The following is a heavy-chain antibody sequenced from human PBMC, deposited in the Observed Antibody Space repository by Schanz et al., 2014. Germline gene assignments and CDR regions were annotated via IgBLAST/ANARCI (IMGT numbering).Heavy chain of an antibody. D-gene: IGHD2-8*01. V-gene: IGHV3-66*01. CDR1: GFNVGNNY. Sequence: EVQGEVSGLVLVQPGGSLRLSCEASGFNVGNNYMSWVRQPPGKGLECISIIYSRGGTFHADSVKGRFTISRDKSKNTLYLEMNSLRAEDTAVYYCASRSVYAPTWGQGILVTVSS. CDR2: IYSRGGT. J-gene: IGHJ5*02. CDR3: ASRSVYAPT.